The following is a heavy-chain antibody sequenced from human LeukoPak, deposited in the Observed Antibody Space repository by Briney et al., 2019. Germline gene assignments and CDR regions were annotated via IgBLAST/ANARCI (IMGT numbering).Heavy chain of an antibody. D-gene: IGHD2-15*01. CDR3: ARQKAVVVVAASPDEDYGDYVDYYYYMAV. CDR2: IKEDGSEK. V-gene: IGHV3-7*01. J-gene: IGHJ6*03. CDR1: GFTFSRYW. Sequence: AGGSLRLSCAASGFTFSRYWMSWVRQAPGKGLEWVANIKEDGSEKYYVDSVKGRLTISRDNAKNSLSLQIKSLRAEETAVYYCARQKAVVVVAASPDEDYGDYVDYYYYMAVWGKGTTVTVSS.